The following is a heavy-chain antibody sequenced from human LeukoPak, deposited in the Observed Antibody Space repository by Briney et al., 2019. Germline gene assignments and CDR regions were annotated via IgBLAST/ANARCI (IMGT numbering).Heavy chain of an antibody. D-gene: IGHD3-3*01. V-gene: IGHV3-53*01. CDR2: IYSGGIT. J-gene: IGHJ1*01. Sequence: GGSLRLSCEVSGVPVRSRYMTWVRQPPGKGLECVAVIYSGGITYHIDSVKGRFTISRDISKSTMYLEMNTLRVEDTAPYYCASLEGGPSDGRWGQGTLVIVSS. CDR3: ASLEGGPSDGR. CDR1: GVPVRSRY.